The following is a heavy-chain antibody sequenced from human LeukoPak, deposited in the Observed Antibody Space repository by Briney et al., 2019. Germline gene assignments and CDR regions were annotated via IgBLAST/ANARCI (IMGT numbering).Heavy chain of an antibody. CDR3: ARVRRITMVRGELYYYYYGMDV. J-gene: IGHJ6*02. CDR2: ISAYNGNT. V-gene: IGHV1-18*01. CDR1: GYTFTSYG. Sequence: ASVKVSCKASGYTFTSYGISWVRQAPGQGLEWMGWISAYNGNTNYAQKLQGRVTMTTDTSTSTAYMELRSLRSDDTAVYYCARVRRITMVRGELYYYYYGMDVWGQGTTVTVSS. D-gene: IGHD3-10*01.